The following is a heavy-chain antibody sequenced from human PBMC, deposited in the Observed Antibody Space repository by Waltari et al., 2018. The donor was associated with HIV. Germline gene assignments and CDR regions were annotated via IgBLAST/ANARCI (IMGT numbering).Heavy chain of an antibody. V-gene: IGHV4-31*03. Sequence: QVQLQESGPGLVKPSQTLSLTCTVSGGSIRSGCYYWSWIRQHPGKGLEWIGYIYYSGSTYYNPSLKSRVTISVDTSKNQFSLKLSSVTAADTAVYYCARAGGYSFQYNWFDPWGQGTLVTVSS. CDR3: ARAGGYSFQYNWFDP. D-gene: IGHD5-18*01. J-gene: IGHJ5*02. CDR1: GGSIRSGCYY. CDR2: IYYSGST.